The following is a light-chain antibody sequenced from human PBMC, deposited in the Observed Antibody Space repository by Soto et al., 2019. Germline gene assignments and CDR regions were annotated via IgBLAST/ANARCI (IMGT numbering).Light chain of an antibody. CDR1: QSVNSN. Sequence: EIVMTKSPATLSVSPGERATLACRASQSVNSNLAWYQQKPGQAPRLLISGASTRATGIPARFSGSGSETEFTLNISSLRSEVFAVYSCQPYNNWWKFGQGTKVEMK. CDR3: QPYNNWWK. CDR2: GAS. J-gene: IGKJ1*01. V-gene: IGKV3-15*01.